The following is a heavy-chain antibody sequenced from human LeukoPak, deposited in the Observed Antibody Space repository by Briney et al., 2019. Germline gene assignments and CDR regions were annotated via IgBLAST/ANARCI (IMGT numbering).Heavy chain of an antibody. V-gene: IGHV3-30*02. Sequence: GGSLRLSCAASGFTFSSYGMHWVRQAPGKGLEWVAFIRYDGSNKYYADSVEGRFTISRDNSKNTLYLQMNSLRAEDTAVYYCAKQVFGVVSSYYYYMDVWGKGTTVTVSS. CDR1: GFTFSSYG. CDR3: AKQVFGVVSSYYYYMDV. J-gene: IGHJ6*03. CDR2: IRYDGSNK. D-gene: IGHD3-3*01.